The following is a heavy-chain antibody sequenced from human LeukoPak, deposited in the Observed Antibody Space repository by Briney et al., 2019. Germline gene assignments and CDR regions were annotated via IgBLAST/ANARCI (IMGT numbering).Heavy chain of an antibody. D-gene: IGHD3-10*01. CDR3: AKDSNDYYGSGLISD. J-gene: IGHJ4*02. CDR1: GFTVSSNY. CDR2: IYSGGST. Sequence: GGSLRLSCAASGFTVSSNYMSWVRQAPGKGLEWVSVIYSGGSTYYADSVKGRCTISRDNSKNTLYLQMNSLRAEDTAVYYCAKDSNDYYGSGLISDWGQGTLVTVSS. V-gene: IGHV3-53*01.